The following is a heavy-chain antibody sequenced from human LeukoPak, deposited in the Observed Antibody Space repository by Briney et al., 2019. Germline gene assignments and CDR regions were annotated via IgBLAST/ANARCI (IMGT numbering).Heavy chain of an antibody. CDR2: IIPIFGTA. J-gene: IGHJ4*02. Sequence: SVKVSCKASGGTFNNYTISWVRQAPGQGLEWMGGIIPIFGTANYAQKFQGRVTITADKSTSTAYMELSSLRSEDTAVYYCATAGPDPVITDYWGQGTLVTVSS. CDR3: ATAGPDPVITDY. V-gene: IGHV1-69*06. D-gene: IGHD3-22*01. CDR1: GGTFNNYT.